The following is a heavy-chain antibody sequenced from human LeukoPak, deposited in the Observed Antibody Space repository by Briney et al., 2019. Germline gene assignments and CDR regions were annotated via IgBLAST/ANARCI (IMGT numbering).Heavy chain of an antibody. CDR1: GYTFTSYD. V-gene: IGHV1-8*01. CDR2: MNPNGGNT. CDR3: ARGMLGYYDFWSGYSTYYGMDV. Sequence: ASVKVPCKASGYTFTSYDINWVRQATGQGLEWMGWMNPNGGNTGYAQKLQGRVTMTRNTSISTAYMELSSLRSEGTAVYYCARGMLGYYDFWSGYSTYYGMDVWGQGTTVTVSS. D-gene: IGHD3-3*01. J-gene: IGHJ6*02.